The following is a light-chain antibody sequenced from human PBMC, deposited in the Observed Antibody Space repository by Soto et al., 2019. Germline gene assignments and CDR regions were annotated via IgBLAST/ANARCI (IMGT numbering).Light chain of an antibody. CDR1: QGISSW. V-gene: IGKV1-12*01. J-gene: IGKJ5*01. CDR3: QQLNSYPFT. CDR2: DAS. Sequence: DIQMTQSPSSVSASVGDRVTITCRAGQGISSWLAWYQKKPGKAPKLLIYDASNLETGVPSRFSGSGSGTDFTFTISSLQPEDFATYYCQQLNSYPFTFGQGTRLEIK.